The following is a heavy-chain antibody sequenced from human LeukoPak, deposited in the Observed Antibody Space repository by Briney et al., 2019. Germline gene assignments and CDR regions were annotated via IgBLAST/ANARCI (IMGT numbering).Heavy chain of an antibody. Sequence: GGSLRLSCAASGFTFSSYAMSWVRQAPGKGPEWVAVIWYDGTSKDYADSVKGRFTFSRDNSKNTLYLQMNSLTVEDTAVYYCARSQSSSLIDYWGQGTLVTVSS. CDR3: ARSQSSSLIDY. D-gene: IGHD6-13*01. CDR2: IWYDGTSK. J-gene: IGHJ4*02. V-gene: IGHV3-33*08. CDR1: GFTFSSYA.